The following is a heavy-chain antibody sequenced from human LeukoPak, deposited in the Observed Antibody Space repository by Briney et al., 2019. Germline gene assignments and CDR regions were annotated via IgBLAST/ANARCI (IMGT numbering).Heavy chain of an antibody. J-gene: IGHJ4*02. CDR2: INPNSGGT. CDR3: ARSVTHCSSTSCRGIGGDY. CDR1: GYTFTSYG. V-gene: IGHV1-2*02. Sequence: ASVEVSCKASGYTFTSYGISWVRQAPGQGLEWMGWINPNSGGTNYAQKFQGRVTMTRDTSISTAYMELSRLRSDDTAVYYCARSVTHCSSTSCRGIGGDYWGQGTLVTVSS. D-gene: IGHD2-2*01.